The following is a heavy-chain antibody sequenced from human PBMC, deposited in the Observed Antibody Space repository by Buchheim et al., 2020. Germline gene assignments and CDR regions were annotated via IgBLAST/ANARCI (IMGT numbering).Heavy chain of an antibody. CDR2: IYYSGST. J-gene: IGHJ4*02. Sequence: QVQLQESGPGLVKPSETLSLTCTVSGGSISSYYWSWFRQPPGKGLEWIGYIYYSGSTNYNPSLKSRVTISVDTSKNQFSLKLSAVTAADTAVYYCARDRCTGGVCYLDYWGQGTL. D-gene: IGHD2-8*02. CDR3: ARDRCTGGVCYLDY. CDR1: GGSISSYY. V-gene: IGHV4-59*01.